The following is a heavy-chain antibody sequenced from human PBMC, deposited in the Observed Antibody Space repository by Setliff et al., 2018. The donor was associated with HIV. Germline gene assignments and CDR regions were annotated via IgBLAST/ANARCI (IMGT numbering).Heavy chain of an antibody. Sequence: SETLSLTCTVSGGSISSGTYYWSWIRQPAGKGLEWIGRMHTSGNTNYNPSLKSRVTMSVDTSKNQFSLRLSSVTAADTAVYYCARDQKGYSYGYFDSWGQGTLVTVSS. CDR3: ARDQKGYSYGYFDS. J-gene: IGHJ4*02. CDR2: MHTSGNT. D-gene: IGHD5-18*01. V-gene: IGHV4-61*02. CDR1: GGSISSGTYY.